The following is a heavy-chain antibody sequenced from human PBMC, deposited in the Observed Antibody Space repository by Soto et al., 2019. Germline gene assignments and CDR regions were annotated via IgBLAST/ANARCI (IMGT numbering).Heavy chain of an antibody. Sequence: SETLSLTCTVSGGSISSYYWSWIRQPPGKGLEWIGYIYYSGSTNYNPSLKSRVTISVDTSKNQFSLKLSSVTAADTAVYYCARQRIRQLYTYYFDYWGQGTLVTVSS. J-gene: IGHJ4*02. CDR2: IYYSGST. D-gene: IGHD6-13*01. CDR3: ARQRIRQLYTYYFDY. V-gene: IGHV4-59*08. CDR1: GGSISSYY.